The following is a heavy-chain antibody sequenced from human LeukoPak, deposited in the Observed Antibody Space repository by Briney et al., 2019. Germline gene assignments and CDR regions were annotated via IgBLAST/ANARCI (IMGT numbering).Heavy chain of an antibody. Sequence: GGSLRLSCAASGFTFSNYAMNWVRQAPGKGLEWVSAISGSGGSTYYANSVKGLFTISRDNSKNTLYLQMNSLRAEDTAVYYCAKESFAAGYCFDYWGQGTLVTVSS. J-gene: IGHJ4*02. CDR2: ISGSGGST. CDR1: GFTFSNYA. V-gene: IGHV3-23*01. CDR3: AKESFAAGYCFDY.